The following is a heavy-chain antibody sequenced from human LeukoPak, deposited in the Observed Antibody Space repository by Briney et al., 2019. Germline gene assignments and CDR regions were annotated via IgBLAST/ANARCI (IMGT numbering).Heavy chain of an antibody. Sequence: PGGSLRLSCAASGFTFSSYSMNWVRQAPGKGLEWVSSISSSSSYMYYADSVKGRFTISRDNAKNSLYLQMNSLRAEDTAVYYCARAKGILRYWGQGTLVTVSS. V-gene: IGHV3-21*01. D-gene: IGHD3-9*01. J-gene: IGHJ4*02. CDR1: GFTFSSYS. CDR3: ARAKGILRY. CDR2: ISSSSSYM.